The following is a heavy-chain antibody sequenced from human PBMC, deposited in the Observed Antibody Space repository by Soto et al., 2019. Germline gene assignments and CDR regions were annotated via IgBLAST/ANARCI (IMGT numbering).Heavy chain of an antibody. Sequence: SETLSLTCAVYGGSFSGYYWSWIRQPPGKGLEWIGEINHSGSTNYNPSLKSRVTISVDTSKNQFSLKLSSVTAADTAVYYCATRQIAAAGKDLDYWGQGTLVTVS. D-gene: IGHD6-13*01. CDR3: ATRQIAAAGKDLDY. V-gene: IGHV4-34*01. J-gene: IGHJ4*02. CDR2: INHSGST. CDR1: GGSFSGYY.